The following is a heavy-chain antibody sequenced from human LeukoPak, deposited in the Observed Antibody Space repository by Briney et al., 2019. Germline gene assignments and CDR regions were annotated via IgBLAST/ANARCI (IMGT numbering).Heavy chain of an antibody. Sequence: PGGSLRLSCAASGFTVSSNHMSWVCQGPGKGLEWVSLIYSAGSTYYADSVMGRFTISRDNSKNTLYLQMNSLRAEDTAVYYCASHSSSWYGFDYWGQGTLVTVSS. J-gene: IGHJ4*02. D-gene: IGHD6-13*01. V-gene: IGHV3-53*01. CDR1: GFTVSSNH. CDR3: ASHSSSWYGFDY. CDR2: IYSAGST.